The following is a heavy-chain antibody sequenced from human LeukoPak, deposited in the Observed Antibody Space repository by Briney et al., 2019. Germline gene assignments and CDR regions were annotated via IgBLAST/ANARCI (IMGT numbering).Heavy chain of an antibody. J-gene: IGHJ4*02. CDR2: IIPIFGTA. CDR1: GGTFSSYA. Sequence: SVKVSRKASGGTFSSYAISWVRQAPGQGLEWMGGIIPIFGTANYAQKFQGRVTITTDESTSTAYMELSSLRSEDTAVYYCARGRYYYDSSGYYPRHYFDYWGQGTLVTVSS. D-gene: IGHD3-22*01. V-gene: IGHV1-69*05. CDR3: ARGRYYYDSSGYYPRHYFDY.